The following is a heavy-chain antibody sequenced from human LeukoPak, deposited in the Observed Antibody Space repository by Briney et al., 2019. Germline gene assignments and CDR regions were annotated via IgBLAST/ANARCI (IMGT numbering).Heavy chain of an antibody. D-gene: IGHD4-17*01. CDR2: ISCSGGST. CDR3: AKSVASAVTTNPYFDY. V-gene: IGHV3-23*01. J-gene: IGHJ4*02. CDR1: GFTFSDYA. Sequence: GGSLRLSCAASGFTFSDYAMTWVRQAPGKGLEWVSIISCSGGSTYYADSVKGRFTISRDNSKNTLYLQMNSLRAEDTAVYYCAKSVASAVTTNPYFDYWGQGTLVTVSS.